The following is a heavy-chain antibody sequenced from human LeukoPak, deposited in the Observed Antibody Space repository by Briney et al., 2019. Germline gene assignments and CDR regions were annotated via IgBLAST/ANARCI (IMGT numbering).Heavy chain of an antibody. V-gene: IGHV3-48*04. CDR1: GFTFSSYS. J-gene: IGHJ6*03. Sequence: GGSLRLSCAASGFTFSSYSMNWVRQAPGKGLEWVSYISSSSSTIYYADSVKGRFTISRDNAKNSLYLQMNSLRAEDTAVYYCARFTGEYYYYYMDVWGKGTTVTVSS. CDR3: ARFTGEYYYYYMDV. D-gene: IGHD3-16*01. CDR2: ISSSSSTI.